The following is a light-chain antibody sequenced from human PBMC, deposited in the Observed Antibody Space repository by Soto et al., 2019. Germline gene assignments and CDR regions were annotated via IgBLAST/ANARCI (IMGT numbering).Light chain of an antibody. V-gene: IGKV1-39*01. CDR2: AAF. Sequence: DIQMTQSPSSLSASVGDRVTITCRASQSISDYLNWYQQKPGKAPNLLITAAFSLQSGVPSRFTGSGSGTLFTLTISNLQHEDFATYYCQQSFSLPPTFGPGTKVDIK. J-gene: IGKJ3*01. CDR1: QSISDY. CDR3: QQSFSLPPT.